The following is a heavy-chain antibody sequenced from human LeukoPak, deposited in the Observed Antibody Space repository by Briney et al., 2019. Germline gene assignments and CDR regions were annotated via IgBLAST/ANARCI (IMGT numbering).Heavy chain of an antibody. CDR2: ISRSSNSM. Sequence: GGSVRLSCAASGFTFSSYSMNWVRQAPGKGLEWVSYISRSSNSMYYADSVKGRFTISRDNAKNSLYLQMSSLRPEDTAMYYCAREIPSGSYAPDYWGQGTLVTVSS. CDR1: GFTFSSYS. CDR3: AREIPSGSYAPDY. D-gene: IGHD1-26*01. V-gene: IGHV3-21*01. J-gene: IGHJ4*02.